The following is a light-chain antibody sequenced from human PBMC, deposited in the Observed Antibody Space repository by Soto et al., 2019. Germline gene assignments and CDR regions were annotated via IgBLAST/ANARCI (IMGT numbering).Light chain of an antibody. J-gene: IGKJ1*01. CDR3: QQYNSYPWT. Sequence: DSQITQSPSTVSASVGDKVTITCRASQSISSWLAWYQQKPGKAPKLLIYKASSLESGVPSRFSGSGSGTEFTLTISSLQPDDFATYYCQQYNSYPWTFGQGTKVDI. CDR1: QSISSW. CDR2: KAS. V-gene: IGKV1-5*03.